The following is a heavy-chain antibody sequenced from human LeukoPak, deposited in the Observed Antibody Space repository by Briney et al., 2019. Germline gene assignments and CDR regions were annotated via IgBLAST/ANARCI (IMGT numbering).Heavy chain of an antibody. D-gene: IGHD2-2*01. CDR1: GFTFSSYG. Sequence: GGSLRLSCAASGFTFSSYGMHWVRQAPGKGLEWVAVIWYDGSNKYYADSVKGRFTISRDNSKNTLYLQMNSLRAEDKAVYYCARDRYCSSTSCWGGWFDPWGQGTLVTVSS. V-gene: IGHV3-33*01. CDR2: IWYDGSNK. CDR3: ARDRYCSSTSCWGGWFDP. J-gene: IGHJ5*02.